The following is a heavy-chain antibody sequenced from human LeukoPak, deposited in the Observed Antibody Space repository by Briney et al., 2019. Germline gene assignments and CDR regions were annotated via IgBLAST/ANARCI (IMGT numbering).Heavy chain of an antibody. CDR1: GYTFTSYG. J-gene: IGHJ4*02. CDR2: ISAYNGNT. CDR3: AREVTIFGVVISFPDY. Sequence: GASVKVSCKASGYTFTSYGISWVRQAPGQGLEWMGWISAYNGNTNYAQKLKGRVTMTTDTSTSTAYMELRSLRSDDTAVYYCAREVTIFGVVISFPDYWGQGTLVTVSS. V-gene: IGHV1-18*01. D-gene: IGHD3-3*01.